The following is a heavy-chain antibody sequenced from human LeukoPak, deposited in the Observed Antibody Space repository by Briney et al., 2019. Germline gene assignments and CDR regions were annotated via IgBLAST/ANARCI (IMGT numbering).Heavy chain of an antibody. CDR1: GFTFSSYS. J-gene: IGHJ5*02. D-gene: IGHD3-10*01. V-gene: IGHV3-21*01. CDR2: ISSSSSYI. CDR3: ASTSTRLLWFGELEYNWFDP. Sequence: GGSLRLSCAASGFTFSSYSMNWVRQAPAKGLEWVSSISSSSSYIYYADSVKGRFTISRDNAKNSLYLQMNSLRAEDTAVYYCASTSTRLLWFGELEYNWFDPWGQGTLVTVSS.